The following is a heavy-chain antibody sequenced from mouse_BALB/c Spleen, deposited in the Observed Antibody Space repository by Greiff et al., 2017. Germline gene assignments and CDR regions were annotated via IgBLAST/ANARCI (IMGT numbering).Heavy chain of an antibody. V-gene: IGHV3-6*02. Sequence: DVKLQESGPGLVKPSQSLSLTCSVTGYSITSGYYWNWIRQFPGNKLEWMGYISYDGSNNYNPSLKNRISITRDTSKNQFFLKLNSVTTEDTATYYCAHRYDWYFDVWGAGTTVTVSS. D-gene: IGHD2-14*01. CDR2: ISYDGSN. CDR1: GYSITSGYY. CDR3: AHRYDWYFDV. J-gene: IGHJ1*01.